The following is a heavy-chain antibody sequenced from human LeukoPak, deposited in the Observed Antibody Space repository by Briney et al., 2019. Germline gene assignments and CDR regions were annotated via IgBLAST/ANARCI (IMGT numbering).Heavy chain of an antibody. D-gene: IGHD3-9*01. J-gene: IGHJ4*02. CDR3: ATGTILTGYSDY. Sequence: GASVKVSCKVSGYTLTELSMHWVRQAPGKGLEWMGGFDPEDGETVYAQKFQGRVTMAEDTSTDTAYMELSSLRSEDTAVYYCATGTILTGYSDYWGQGTLVTVSS. V-gene: IGHV1-24*01. CDR2: FDPEDGET. CDR1: GYTLTELS.